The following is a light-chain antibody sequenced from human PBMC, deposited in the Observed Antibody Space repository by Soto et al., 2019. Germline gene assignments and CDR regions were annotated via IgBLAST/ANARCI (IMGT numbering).Light chain of an antibody. CDR1: SSDVGAYNY. V-gene: IGLV2-8*01. CDR2: EVN. Sequence: QSVLTQPPSASGSPGQPVTISCTGTSSDVGAYNYVSWYQQHSGKAVKLMIYEVNKRPSGVPDRVSGSESGNTASLTVSGLQDEDEADYYCLSRARHPVLLGGGTQLTVL. J-gene: IGLJ3*02. CDR3: LSRARHPVL.